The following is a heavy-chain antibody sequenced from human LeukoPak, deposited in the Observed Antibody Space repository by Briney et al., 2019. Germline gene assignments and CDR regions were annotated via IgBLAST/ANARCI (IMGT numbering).Heavy chain of an antibody. CDR2: ISGSGGST. D-gene: IGHD2-15*01. CDR3: AKAGYCSGGSCYDYYYGMDV. J-gene: IGHJ6*02. Sequence: GGSLRLFCAASGFTFSSYAMSWVRQAPGKGLEWVSAISGSGGSTYYADSVKGRFTISRDNSKNTLYLQMNSLRAEDTAVYYCAKAGYCSGGSCYDYYYGMDVWGQGTTVTVSS. V-gene: IGHV3-23*01. CDR1: GFTFSSYA.